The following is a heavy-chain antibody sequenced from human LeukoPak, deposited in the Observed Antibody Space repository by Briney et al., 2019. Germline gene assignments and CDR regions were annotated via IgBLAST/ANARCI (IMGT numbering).Heavy chain of an antibody. CDR3: ARASQWAWNYDILTGYRGDWFDP. J-gene: IGHJ5*02. V-gene: IGHV4-38-2*01. D-gene: IGHD3-9*01. CDR1: GYSISSGYY. CDR2: VFHSGSS. Sequence: SETLSLTCVVSGYSISSGYYWGWIRQPPGKGLEWIGSVFHSGSSYNNPSLKSRVTISIDTSKDQFSLKLSSVTAADTAVYYCARASQWAWNYDILTGYRGDWFDPWGQGTLVTVSS.